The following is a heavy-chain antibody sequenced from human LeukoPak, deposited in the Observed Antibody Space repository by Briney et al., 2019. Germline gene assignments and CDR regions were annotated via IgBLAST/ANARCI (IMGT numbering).Heavy chain of an antibody. V-gene: IGHV3-15*01. CDR3: VTDLVIKGYFDY. D-gene: IGHD2-21*01. J-gene: IGHJ4*02. CDR1: GFTLSNVW. Sequence: GGSLRLSCAASGFTLSNVWMSWVRQVPGKGLEWVGRIRRKTDGETTDHAAPVKGRFTISRDDSKNTLYLQMNSLKTEDTAVYYCVTDLVIKGYFDYWGQGALVTVSS. CDR2: IRRKTDGETT.